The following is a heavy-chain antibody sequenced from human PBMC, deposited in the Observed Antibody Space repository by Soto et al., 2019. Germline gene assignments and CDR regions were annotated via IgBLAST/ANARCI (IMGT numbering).Heavy chain of an antibody. CDR3: AKAPNLVTHWFDP. Sequence: HPGGSLRLSCAATGITFEEFAIHWVRQAPGKGLEWVSGINWNSGSIGYADSVKGRFTISRDNAKNSLYLHLNSLRAEDTALYYCAKAPNLVTHWFDPWGQGTLVTVSS. CDR1: GITFEEFA. J-gene: IGHJ5*02. D-gene: IGHD3-9*01. V-gene: IGHV3-9*01. CDR2: INWNSGSI.